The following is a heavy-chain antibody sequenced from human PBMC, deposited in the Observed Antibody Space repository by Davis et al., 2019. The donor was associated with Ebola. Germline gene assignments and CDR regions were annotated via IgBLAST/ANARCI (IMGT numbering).Heavy chain of an antibody. CDR2: IFRDGSP. D-gene: IGHD4-17*01. CDR1: GLTVTSNY. V-gene: IGHV3-53*01. Sequence: PGGSLRLSCAASGLTVTSNYMSWVRLAPGKGLEWVSAIFRDGSPYYADSVKGRFTSSRDDSKNTLYLQMNSLRAEDTAVYYCARGPNYGDNVFGFDVWGQGTMVSVSP. CDR3: ARGPNYGDNVFGFDV. J-gene: IGHJ3*01.